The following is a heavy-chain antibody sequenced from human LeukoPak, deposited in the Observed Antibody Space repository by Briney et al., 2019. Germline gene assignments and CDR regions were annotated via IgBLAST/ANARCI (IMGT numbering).Heavy chain of an antibody. CDR1: GFTFSSYA. J-gene: IGHJ4*02. CDR2: ISGSGGST. Sequence: PGGSLRLSCAASGFTFSSYAMSWVRQAPGKGLEWVSAISGSGGSTYYADSVKGRFTISRDNSKNTLYLQMNSLRAEDTAVYHCAKVKGYYDYYFDYWGQGSLVTVSS. D-gene: IGHD3-22*01. CDR3: AKVKGYYDYYFDY. V-gene: IGHV3-23*01.